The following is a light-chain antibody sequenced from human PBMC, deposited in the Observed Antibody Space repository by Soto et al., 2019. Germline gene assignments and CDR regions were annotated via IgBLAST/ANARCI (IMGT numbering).Light chain of an antibody. Sequence: DIQMTQSPSSLSASVGDRVTIACRSSHTINIYLNWYQQKPGQAPKLLIHTASTVHSGVPSRFSGSGSGTDFTLTINNLHPEDFATYYCQQSYSSVRTFGQGTKVEL. CDR3: QQSYSSVRT. J-gene: IGKJ1*01. CDR1: HTINIY. V-gene: IGKV1-39*01. CDR2: TAS.